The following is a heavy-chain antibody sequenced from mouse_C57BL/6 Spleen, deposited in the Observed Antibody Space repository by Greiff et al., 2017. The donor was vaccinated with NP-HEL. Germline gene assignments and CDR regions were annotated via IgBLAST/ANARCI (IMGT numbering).Heavy chain of an antibody. D-gene: IGHD2-3*01. CDR3: TMAAWFAY. V-gene: IGHV14-4*01. Sequence: VQLQQSGAALVRPGASVKLSCTASGLNITDDYMHWVKQRPEQGLEWIGWIDPENGGTEYASQFPGKATITAETSSSTGYLQLSGITIEDSAGYYGTMAAWFAYGGQGTLVTVSA. CDR2: IDPENGGT. CDR1: GLNITDDY. J-gene: IGHJ3*01.